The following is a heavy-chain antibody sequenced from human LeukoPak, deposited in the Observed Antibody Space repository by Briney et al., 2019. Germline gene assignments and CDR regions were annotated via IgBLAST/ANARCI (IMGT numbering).Heavy chain of an antibody. J-gene: IGHJ4*02. V-gene: IGHV4-59*01. CDR1: GGSISSYY. CDR2: IYYSGST. Sequence: SQTLSLTXTVSGGSISSYYWNWIRQPPGKGMEWIGYIYYSGSTNYNPSLKSRVTISVDTSKNQFSLKLSSVTAADTAVYYCARDMAWGGHYFDYWGQGTLVTVSS. D-gene: IGHD2-15*01. CDR3: ARDMAWGGHYFDY.